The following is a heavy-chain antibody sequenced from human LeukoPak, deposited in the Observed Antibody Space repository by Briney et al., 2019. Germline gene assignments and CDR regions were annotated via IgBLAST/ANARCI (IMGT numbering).Heavy chain of an antibody. CDR3: ARGPTVTFNYHYGMDV. J-gene: IGHJ6*02. CDR2: TRTKAKDYTT. Sequence: GGSLRLSCATSGFTFSDHYMDWVRQAPGKGLEWVARTRTKAKDYTTEYAASVKGRFTVSRDESMHSLYLQMNSLKTEDAAVYYCARGPTVTFNYHYGMDVWGQGTTVTVSS. CDR1: GFTFSDHY. V-gene: IGHV3-72*01. D-gene: IGHD4-17*01.